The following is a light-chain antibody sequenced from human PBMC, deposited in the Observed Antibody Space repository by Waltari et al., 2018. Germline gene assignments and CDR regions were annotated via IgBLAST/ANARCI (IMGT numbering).Light chain of an antibody. V-gene: IGLV1-51*02. CDR1: HSNIGIHY. CDR2: ENN. Sequence: SVLTQPPSVSAAPGQRVTISCSGSHSNIGIHYVSWYQQFPGAAPKLLIYENNRRPPGIPDRFSGSKSDTSATLDISGLQTADEAHYYCGTWDSSLSDGRLFGGGTKLTVL. J-gene: IGLJ3*02. CDR3: GTWDSSLSDGRL.